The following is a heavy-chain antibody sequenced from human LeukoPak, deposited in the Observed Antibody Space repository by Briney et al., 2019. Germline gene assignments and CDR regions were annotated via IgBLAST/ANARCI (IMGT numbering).Heavy chain of an antibody. V-gene: IGHV3-23*01. D-gene: IGHD6-19*01. CDR3: AKVHEQWLVRLNWFDP. CDR2: ISGSGDST. J-gene: IGHJ5*02. CDR1: GFTFRNYV. Sequence: GGSLRLSCAASGFTFRNYVMNWVRQAPGKGLEWVSGISGSGDSTYYADSVKGRFTISRDNSKNTLYLQMNSLRAEDTAVYYCAKVHEQWLVRLNWFDPWGQGTLVTVSS.